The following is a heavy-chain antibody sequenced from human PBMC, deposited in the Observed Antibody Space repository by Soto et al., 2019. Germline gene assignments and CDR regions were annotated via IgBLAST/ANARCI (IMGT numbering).Heavy chain of an antibody. CDR1: RSTGSRKD. D-gene: IGHD3-3*01. J-gene: IGHJ4*02. CDR2: IYAGGNI. Sequence: VGYMRLSCAAPRSTGSRKDTSWASKDPGKGLEWVSVIYAGGNIYYADSVKGRFTISRDNSKNTLYLQMNSLRAEDTAGYNGAWSIRATGIDYFHVWCLGTLVTVSS. V-gene: IGHV3-66*01. CDR3: AWSIRATGIDYFHV.